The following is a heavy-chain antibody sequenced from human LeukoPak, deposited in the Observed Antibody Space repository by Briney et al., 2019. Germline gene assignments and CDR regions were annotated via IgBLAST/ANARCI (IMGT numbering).Heavy chain of an antibody. CDR1: GYTFINYD. V-gene: IGHV1-8*01. CDR2: MNPNNGRT. J-gene: IGHJ6*03. CDR3: ARGSWITGTTSYYYHMDV. Sequence: ASVKVSCGASGYTFINYDINWVRQATGQGLEWIGWMNPNNGRTGYAQKFQGRATMTRNSSISTAYMELNTLTSDDTAVYYCARGSWITGTTSYYYHMDVWGKGTTVTVSS. D-gene: IGHD1-7*01.